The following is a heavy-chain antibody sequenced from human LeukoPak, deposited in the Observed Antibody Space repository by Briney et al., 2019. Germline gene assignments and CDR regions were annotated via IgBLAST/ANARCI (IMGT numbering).Heavy chain of an antibody. J-gene: IGHJ4*02. D-gene: IGHD3-10*01. CDR1: GFTFSSYS. Sequence: GSPRPLFSAFGFTFSSYSMRWGRQAPGKGLGLGPAISGSGGSTYCADSVKGRFTISRDNSKNTLYLQMNSLRAEDTAVYYCAKGYYGSGGYYFDYWGQGTLVTVSS. V-gene: IGHV3-23*01. CDR3: AKGYYGSGGYYFDY. CDR2: ISGSGGST.